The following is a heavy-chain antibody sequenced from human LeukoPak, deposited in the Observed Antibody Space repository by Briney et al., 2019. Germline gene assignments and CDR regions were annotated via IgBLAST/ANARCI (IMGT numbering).Heavy chain of an antibody. CDR1: GGSISSYY. V-gene: IGHV4-59*01. D-gene: IGHD3-10*01. CDR3: ARNQTGSEGIIDY. Sequence: SGTLSVTCMVSGGSISSYYWSWIRQPPGKGREWMGYIYYRGRTNYNLSLQSRVTISVDTSKNQFSLKLSSVTAADTTVYYCARNQTGSEGIIDYWGQGTLVTVSS. CDR2: IYYRGRT. J-gene: IGHJ4*02.